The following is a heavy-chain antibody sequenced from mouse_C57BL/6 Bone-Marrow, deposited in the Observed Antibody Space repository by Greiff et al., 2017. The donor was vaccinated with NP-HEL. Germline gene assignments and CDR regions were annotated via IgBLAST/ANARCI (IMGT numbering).Heavy chain of an antibody. V-gene: IGHV5-4*03. CDR3: ARVRGAYVYGAY. Sequence: EVKLMESGGGLVKPGGSLKLSCAASGFTFSTYAMSWVRQTPEKRLEWVATISDGGSYTYYPDNVKGRFTISRDNAKNNLYLQMSHLKSEDTAMYYCARVRGAYVYGAYWGQGTLVTVSA. CDR2: ISDGGSYT. J-gene: IGHJ3*01. D-gene: IGHD1-1*01. CDR1: GFTFSTYA.